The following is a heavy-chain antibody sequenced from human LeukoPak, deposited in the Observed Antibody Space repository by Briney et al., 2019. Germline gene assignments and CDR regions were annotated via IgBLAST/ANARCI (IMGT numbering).Heavy chain of an antibody. Sequence: PGGSLRLSCAASGFTFSSFWMSWVRQAPGKGLEWEANIKKDGSQKHYVDSVEGRFTISRDNAKNSLYLQMDSLRVDDTAVYYCTRVFGGYDVSDYWGQGTLVTVSS. V-gene: IGHV3-7*03. D-gene: IGHD3-3*01. CDR2: IKKDGSQK. CDR3: TRVFGGYDVSDY. J-gene: IGHJ4*02. CDR1: GFTFSSFW.